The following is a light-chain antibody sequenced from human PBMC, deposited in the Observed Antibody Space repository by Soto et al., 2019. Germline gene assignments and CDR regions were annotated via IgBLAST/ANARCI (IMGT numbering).Light chain of an antibody. V-gene: IGLV3-21*04. J-gene: IGLJ1*01. CDR1: NIGSKR. CDR3: QVWDITTDHYV. Sequence: SSELTQPPSVSMAPEKTARITCGGNNIGSKRVHWYRQKPGQAPVLVIYYDSDRPSGIPERFSGSNSGNTATLTISRVEAGDEADYYCQVWDITTDHYVFGTGTKLTVL. CDR2: YDS.